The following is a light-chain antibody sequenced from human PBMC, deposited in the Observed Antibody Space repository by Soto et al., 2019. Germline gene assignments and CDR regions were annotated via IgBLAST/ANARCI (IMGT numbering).Light chain of an antibody. CDR3: QQYNKWPPWT. Sequence: EILMTQSPATLSVSPGESATLSCRASQSVSSNLAWYQQKLGQAPRLLIYGASTRATGVPARFSGSGSGTEFTLTITSLQSEDFAIYFCQQYNKWPPWTFGQGTKVDNK. V-gene: IGKV3-15*01. CDR1: QSVSSN. CDR2: GAS. J-gene: IGKJ1*01.